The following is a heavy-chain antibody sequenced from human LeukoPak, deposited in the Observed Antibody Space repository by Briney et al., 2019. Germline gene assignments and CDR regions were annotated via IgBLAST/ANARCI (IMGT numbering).Heavy chain of an antibody. CDR2: THYSGST. CDR1: GGSISPHY. V-gene: IGHV4-59*11. Sequence: PSETLSLTCTVSGGSISPHYWSWIRQPPGKGLEWLGYTHYSGSTKYNPSINSRFTMSVDTSNNQFSLRLSSVTAADTAMYYCARVVGDGYSDFWGQGTLVTVSS. J-gene: IGHJ4*02. CDR3: ARVVGDGYSDF. D-gene: IGHD5-24*01.